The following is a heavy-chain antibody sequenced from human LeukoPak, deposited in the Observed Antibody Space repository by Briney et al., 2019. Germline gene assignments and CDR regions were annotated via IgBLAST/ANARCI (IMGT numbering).Heavy chain of an antibody. CDR1: GYTFTSYA. J-gene: IGHJ5*02. Sequence: ASVKVSCKASGYTFTSYAMHWVRQAPGQRLEWMGWINAGNGNTKYSQKFQGRVTITRDTSASTAYMELSSLRSEDTAVYYCARVRGTAIGFDPWGRGTLVTVSS. CDR3: ARVRGTAIGFDP. D-gene: IGHD2-21*02. CDR2: INAGNGNT. V-gene: IGHV1-3*01.